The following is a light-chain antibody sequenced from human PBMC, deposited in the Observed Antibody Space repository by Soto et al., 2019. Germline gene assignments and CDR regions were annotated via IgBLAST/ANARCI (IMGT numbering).Light chain of an antibody. CDR1: SSNIGNNY. Sequence: QSVLTQPPSVSAAPGQKVTISCSGSSSNIGNNYVSWYQQLPGTAPKLLIYENNKRPSGIPDRFSGSKSGTSATLGITGLQTGDEADYYCGTWDSSLSAGGWRFGGGTKLTVL. CDR2: ENN. V-gene: IGLV1-51*02. J-gene: IGLJ2*01. CDR3: GTWDSSLSAGGWR.